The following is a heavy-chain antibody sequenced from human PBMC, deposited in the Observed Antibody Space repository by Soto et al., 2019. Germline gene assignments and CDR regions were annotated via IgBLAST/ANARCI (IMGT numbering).Heavy chain of an antibody. J-gene: IGHJ4*02. CDR3: ARVIVGATFDY. CDR2: ISYSGST. Sequence: PSETLSLTCTVSGGSISSSKNYWGWIRQPPGKGLEWIGTISYSGSTYYNPSLNGRVIISVDKSKNQFSLKLSSVAAADTAVYYCARVIVGATFDYWRQGTLVTVSS. D-gene: IGHD1-26*01. CDR1: GGSISSSKNY. V-gene: IGHV4-39*07.